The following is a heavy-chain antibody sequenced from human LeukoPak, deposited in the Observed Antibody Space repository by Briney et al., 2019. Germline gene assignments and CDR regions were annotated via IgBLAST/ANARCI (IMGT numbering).Heavy chain of an antibody. CDR3: ARPPTAAAAAPFDC. CDR2: ISSSSSYI. J-gene: IGHJ4*02. Sequence: GGSLRLSCAASGFTFSSYSMNWVRQAPGKGLEWVSSISSSSSYIYYADSVKGRFTISRDNAKNSLYLQMNSLRAEDTAVYYCARPPTAAAAAPFDCWGQGTLVTVSS. V-gene: IGHV3-21*01. CDR1: GFTFSSYS. D-gene: IGHD6-13*01.